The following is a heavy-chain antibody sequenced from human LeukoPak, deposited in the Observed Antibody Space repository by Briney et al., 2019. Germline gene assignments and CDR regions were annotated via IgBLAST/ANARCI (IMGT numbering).Heavy chain of an antibody. CDR1: GFTFDDYG. CDR3: ARDLQETDAFDI. Sequence: GGSLRLSCAASGFTFDDYGMSWVRQTPGKGLEWVSGINWNGGSTGYADSVKGRFTISRDNAKNSLYLQMNSLRAEDTAVYYCARDLQETDAFDIWGQGTMVTVPS. V-gene: IGHV3-20*04. J-gene: IGHJ3*02. CDR2: INWNGGST.